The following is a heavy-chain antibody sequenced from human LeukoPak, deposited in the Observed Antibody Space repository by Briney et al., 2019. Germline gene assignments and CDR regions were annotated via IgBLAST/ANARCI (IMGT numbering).Heavy chain of an antibody. V-gene: IGHV4-59*01. Sequence: SETLSLTCTVSGGSISSYYWSWIRQPPGKGLEWIGYIYYSGSTNYNPSLKSRVTISVDTSKNQFSLKLSSVTAADTAVYYCAYCSGGSCYDWGQGTLVTVSS. D-gene: IGHD2-15*01. CDR1: GGSISSYY. CDR3: AYCSGGSCYD. CDR2: IYYSGST. J-gene: IGHJ4*02.